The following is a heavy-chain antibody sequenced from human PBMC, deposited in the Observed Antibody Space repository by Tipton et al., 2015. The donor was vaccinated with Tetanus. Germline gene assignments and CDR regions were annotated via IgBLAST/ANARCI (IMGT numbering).Heavy chain of an antibody. J-gene: IGHJ1*01. CDR1: GGSISTYH. V-gene: IGHV4-59*01. CDR3: ARTSGYLYSNH. Sequence: TLSLTCTVSGGSISTYHWNWIRQSPGKGLEWIGYIDYFGTTKYNPSLKSRVAMSVDTSKNQLSLKLSSVTSADTAVYYCARTSGYLYSNHWGQGTPVTVSS. CDR2: IDYFGTT. D-gene: IGHD3-3*01.